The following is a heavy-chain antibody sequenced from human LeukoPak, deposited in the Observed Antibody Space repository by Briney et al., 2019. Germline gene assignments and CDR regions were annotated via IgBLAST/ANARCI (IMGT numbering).Heavy chain of an antibody. CDR3: ARGTLKAAATDFDY. J-gene: IGHJ4*02. CDR1: GFAFSSFS. CDR2: ISGDGTIK. Sequence: PGGSLRLSCAASGFAFSSFSMHWVRQAPGEGLEWVALISGDGTIKYHADSVKGRFTISRDNSNNTLYLQMNSLRAEDTAVYYCARGTLKAAATDFDYWGRGTLVTVSS. V-gene: IGHV3-30-3*01. D-gene: IGHD6-13*01.